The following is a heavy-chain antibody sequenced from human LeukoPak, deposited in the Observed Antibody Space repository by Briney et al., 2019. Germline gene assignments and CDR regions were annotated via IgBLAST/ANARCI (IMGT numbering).Heavy chain of an antibody. CDR3: ARGGYSSSYSYNWFDP. CDR1: GSTFSSYW. CDR2: IKQDGSEK. J-gene: IGHJ5*02. V-gene: IGHV3-7*01. Sequence: TGGSLRLSCAASGSTFSSYWMSWVRQAPGKGLEWVANIKQDGSEKYYVDSVKGRFTISRDNAKNSLYLQMNSLRAEDTAVYYCARGGYSSSYSYNWFDPWGQGTLVTVSS. D-gene: IGHD6-13*01.